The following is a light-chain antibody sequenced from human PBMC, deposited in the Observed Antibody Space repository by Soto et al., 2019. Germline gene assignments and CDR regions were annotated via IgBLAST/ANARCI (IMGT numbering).Light chain of an antibody. CDR2: AAF. CDR3: QRYLHAPGT. Sequence: DIQMTQSPSSLSAFVGDRVTITCLTTQGIHNYLAWYQQKPGGVSKLLIYAAFTLLSGVPSRFSGGGSGTATNFTLTISSLQPEDGATYYCQRYLHAPGTFGQGTKVEIK. V-gene: IGKV1-27*01. J-gene: IGKJ1*01. CDR1: QGIHNY.